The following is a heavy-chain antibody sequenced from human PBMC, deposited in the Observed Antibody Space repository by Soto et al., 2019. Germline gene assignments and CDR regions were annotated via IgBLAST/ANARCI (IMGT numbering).Heavy chain of an antibody. CDR1: GYIVIDDW. Sequence: GEALKISCKASGYIVIDDWICWVRQMPGKGLEWMGIVYPRDSDTRYSPSFQGQVTISADRSTGTAFLQWRSLKASDTALYYCARPPLPGYSIHFNSWGQGTLVTVSS. V-gene: IGHV5-51*01. CDR2: VYPRDSDT. J-gene: IGHJ4*02. D-gene: IGHD2-15*01. CDR3: ARPPLPGYSIHFNS.